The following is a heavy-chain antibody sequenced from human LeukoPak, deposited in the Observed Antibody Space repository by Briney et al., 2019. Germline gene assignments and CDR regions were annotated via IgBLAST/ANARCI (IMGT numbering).Heavy chain of an antibody. CDR3: ASRTKISLILFY. CDR2: IWYDGSNK. J-gene: IGHJ4*02. Sequence: GGSLRLSCAASGFTFSSYGMHWVRQAPGKGLEWVAVIWYDGSNKYYADSVKGRFTISRDNSKNTLHLQMNSLRAEDTAVYYCASRTKISLILFYWGQGTLVTVSS. D-gene: IGHD1-14*01. CDR1: GFTFSSYG. V-gene: IGHV3-33*01.